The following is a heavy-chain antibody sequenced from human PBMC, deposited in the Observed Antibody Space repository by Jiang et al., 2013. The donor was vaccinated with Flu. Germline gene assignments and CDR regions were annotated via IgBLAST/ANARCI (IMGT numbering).Heavy chain of an antibody. CDR2: INPNSGGT. D-gene: IGHD6-19*01. CDR3: ARDLYLGIAVAGTWGPSGVGDV. J-gene: IGHJ6*04. V-gene: IGHV1-2*04. CDR1: GYTFTGYY. Sequence: SGAEVKKPGASVKVSCKASGYTFTGYYMHWVRQAPGQGLEWMGWINPNSGGTNYAQKFQGWVTMTRDTSISTAYMELSRLRSDDTAVYYCARDLYLGIAVAGTWGPSGVGDVWGKGTTVTVSS.